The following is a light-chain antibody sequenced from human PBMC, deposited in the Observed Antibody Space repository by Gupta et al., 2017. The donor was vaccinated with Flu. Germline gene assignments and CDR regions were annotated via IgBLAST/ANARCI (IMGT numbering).Light chain of an antibody. CDR2: AAS. J-gene: IGKJ3*01. CDR1: QSISSY. CDR3: QQSYSTPLT. V-gene: IGKV1-39*01. Sequence: DIQMTQSPSSLSASVGDGVTITCRASQSISSYLHWYQQKPGKAPKLLIYAASSLQSGVPSRFSGSGSGTEFTLTISSLQSEDFATYYCQQSYSTPLTFGPGTKVDIK.